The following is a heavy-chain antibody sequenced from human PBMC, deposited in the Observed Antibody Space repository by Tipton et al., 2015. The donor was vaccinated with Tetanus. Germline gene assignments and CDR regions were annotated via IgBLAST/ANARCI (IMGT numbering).Heavy chain of an antibody. V-gene: IGHV4-30-4*01. CDR3: ARQEPPRRFFYDSSGSSD. Sequence: TLSLTCTVSGDSLSNGDYYWSWIRQPPGKGLESIGYIYYSGSTYYNPSLKSRVTISVDTSKNQFSLNLTSVTAADTAVYFCARQEPPRRFFYDSSGSSDWGQGILVTVPS. CDR1: GDSLSNGDYY. J-gene: IGHJ4*02. D-gene: IGHD3-22*01. CDR2: IYYSGST.